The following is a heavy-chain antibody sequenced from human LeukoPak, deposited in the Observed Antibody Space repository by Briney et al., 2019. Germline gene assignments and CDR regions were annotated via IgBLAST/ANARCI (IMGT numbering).Heavy chain of an antibody. CDR3: TRDPGGEWLLNYYYYMDV. Sequence: PGGSLRLSCAASGFTFSSYSMNWVRQAPGKGLEWVSSISSSGSYIYYADSVKGRFTISRDNAKNSLYLQMNSLRAEDTAVCYCTRDPGGEWLLNYYYYMDVWGKGTTVTVSS. D-gene: IGHD3-3*01. CDR1: GFTFSSYS. J-gene: IGHJ6*03. CDR2: ISSSGSYI. V-gene: IGHV3-21*01.